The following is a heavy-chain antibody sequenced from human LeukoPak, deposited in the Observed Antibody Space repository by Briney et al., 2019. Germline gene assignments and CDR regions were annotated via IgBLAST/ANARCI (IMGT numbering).Heavy chain of an antibody. D-gene: IGHD6-19*01. J-gene: IGHJ5*02. CDR3: AKSRVAVAAPRNWFDP. V-gene: IGHV3-23*01. Sequence: SGGSLRLSCAASGFTFSSYAMSWVRHAPGKGLEWVSTISGSGLSTYYADSVKGRFTISRDNSNNTLYLQMNSLRVEDTAVYYCAKSRVAVAAPRNWFDPWGQGTLVTVSS. CDR2: ISGSGLST. CDR1: GFTFSSYA.